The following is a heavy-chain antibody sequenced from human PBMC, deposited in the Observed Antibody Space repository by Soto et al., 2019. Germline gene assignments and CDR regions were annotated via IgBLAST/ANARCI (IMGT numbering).Heavy chain of an antibody. J-gene: IGHJ6*02. Sequence: SETLSLTCTVSGGSISSSSYYWGWIRQPPGKGLEWIGSIYYSGSTYYNPSLKSRVTISVDTSKNQFSLKLSSVTAADTAVYYCARHEAPQTDYYYYGMDVWGQGTTVTVSS. V-gene: IGHV4-39*01. CDR2: IYYSGST. CDR3: ARHEAPQTDYYYYGMDV. CDR1: GGSISSSSYY.